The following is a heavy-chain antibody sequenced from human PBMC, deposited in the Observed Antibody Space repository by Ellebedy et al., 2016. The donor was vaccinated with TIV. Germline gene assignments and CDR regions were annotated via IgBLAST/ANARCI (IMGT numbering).Heavy chain of an antibody. V-gene: IGHV3-23*01. CDR3: AKQFGSGSFYHPFEI. CDR1: GFTFRSYS. Sequence: GESLKISCAASGFTFRSYSMSWVRQAPGKGLEWVAKKVGGGGGSAYYADYVRGRFTISRDNSKNKLYLQMNNLRGEDTAVYYCAKQFGSGSFYHPFEIWGQGTMFTVSS. D-gene: IGHD3-10*01. J-gene: IGHJ3*02. CDR2: KVGGGGGSA.